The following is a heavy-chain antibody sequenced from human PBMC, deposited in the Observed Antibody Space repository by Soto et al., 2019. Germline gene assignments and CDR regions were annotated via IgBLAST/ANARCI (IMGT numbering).Heavy chain of an antibody. V-gene: IGHV3-30*18. D-gene: IGHD4-17*01. CDR3: AKGLRRAHPYYFDY. CDR2: ISYDGSNK. Sequence: GGSLRLSCAASGFTFSSYGMHWVRQAPGKGLEWVPVISYDGSNKYYADSVKGRFTISRDNSKNTLYLQMNSLRAEDTAVYYCAKGLRRAHPYYFDYWGQGTLVTVSS. J-gene: IGHJ4*02. CDR1: GFTFSSYG.